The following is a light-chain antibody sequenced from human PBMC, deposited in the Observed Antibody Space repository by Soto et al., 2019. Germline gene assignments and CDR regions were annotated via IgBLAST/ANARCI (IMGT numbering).Light chain of an antibody. CDR1: SSNIGSNY. J-gene: IGLJ1*01. Sequence: QSVLTQPPSAPGTPGQRVTISCSGSSSNIGSNYVYWYQQLPGTAPKLLIYRNNQRPSGVPDRFSGSKSGTSASLAISGLRSEDEADYYCAAWDDSLSGSYVFGTGTKLTVL. CDR3: AAWDDSLSGSYV. CDR2: RNN. V-gene: IGLV1-47*01.